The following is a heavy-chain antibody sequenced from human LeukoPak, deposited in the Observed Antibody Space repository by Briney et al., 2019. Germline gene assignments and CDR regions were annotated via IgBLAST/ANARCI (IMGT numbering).Heavy chain of an antibody. CDR3: ESSGYSSSWGLFFDY. V-gene: IGHV3-48*02. Sequence: GGSLRLSCAASGFTFSSYAMSWVRQAPGKGLEWVSYISSSSSTIYYADSVKGRFTISRDNAKNSLYLQMNSLRDEDTAVYYCESSGYSSSWGLFFDYWGQGTLVTVSS. CDR1: GFTFSSYA. D-gene: IGHD6-13*01. J-gene: IGHJ4*02. CDR2: ISSSSSTI.